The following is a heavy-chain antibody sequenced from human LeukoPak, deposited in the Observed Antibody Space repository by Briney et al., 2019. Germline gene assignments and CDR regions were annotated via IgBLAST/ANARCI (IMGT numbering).Heavy chain of an antibody. CDR1: GGSISSYY. CDR2: IYTSGST. CDR3: ARTSDGQYYYDSSGYYVFDY. Sequence: PSETLSLTCTVSGGSISSYYWSWIRQPAGKGLEWIGRIYTSGSTNYNPSLKSRVTVSVGTSKNQFSLKLSSVTAADTAVYYCARTSDGQYYYDSSGYYVFDYWGQGTLVTVSS. V-gene: IGHV4-4*07. J-gene: IGHJ4*02. D-gene: IGHD3-22*01.